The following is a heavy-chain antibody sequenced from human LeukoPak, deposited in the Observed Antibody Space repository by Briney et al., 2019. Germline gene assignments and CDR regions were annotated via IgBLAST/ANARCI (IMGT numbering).Heavy chain of an antibody. CDR3: ARVGGSLPDAFDI. CDR2: ISSNGGIT. CDR1: GFTFSRHA. V-gene: IGHV3-64*01. Sequence: GGSLRLSCAASGFTFSRHAMHWVRQAPGKGLEHASAISSNGGITYYANSVKGRFTISRDNSKNTLYLQMGSLRAEDMAVYYCARVGGSLPDAFDIWGQGTMVTVSS. J-gene: IGHJ3*02. D-gene: IGHD2-15*01.